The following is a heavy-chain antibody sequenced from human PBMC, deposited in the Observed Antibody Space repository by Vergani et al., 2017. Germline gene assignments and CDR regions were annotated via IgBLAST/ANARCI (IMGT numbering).Heavy chain of an antibody. J-gene: IGHJ4*02. CDR2: INSNGEKT. D-gene: IGHD6-6*01. CDR1: GFTFSDYW. CDR3: ARDHEGSSSDY. Sequence: EVQLVESGGGLVQPGGSLRLSCVASGFTFSDYWMHWVRQAPGKGLVWVSRINSNGEKTGYADSVKGRFSISRDNAKNTMYLQMNSLSADDTALYYCARDHEGSSSDYGGQGTLVTVS. V-gene: IGHV3-74*01.